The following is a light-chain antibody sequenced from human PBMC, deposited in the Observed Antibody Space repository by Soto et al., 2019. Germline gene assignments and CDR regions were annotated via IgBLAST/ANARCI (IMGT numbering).Light chain of an antibody. CDR3: QQYGSSLLT. J-gene: IGKJ4*01. CDR1: QSVSNN. V-gene: IGKV3-15*01. Sequence: EIMMTQSPATLCVSPGERATLSCRASQSVSNNLAWYQQKPGQAPRLLIFGASARATGIPATFSGSGSGTDFTLTISRLEPEDFAVYYCQQYGSSLLTFGGGSKVDIK. CDR2: GAS.